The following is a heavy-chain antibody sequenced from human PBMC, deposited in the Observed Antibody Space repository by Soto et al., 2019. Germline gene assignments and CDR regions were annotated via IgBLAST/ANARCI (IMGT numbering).Heavy chain of an antibody. CDR2: INPNSGGT. Sequence: ASVKVSCKASGYTFTGYYMHGVRQAPGQGLEWMGWINPNSGGTNYAQKFQGWVTMTRDTSISTAYMELSRLRSDDTAVYYCSRWVVTATANYYFDYWGQGTLVTVSS. V-gene: IGHV1-2*04. J-gene: IGHJ4*02. D-gene: IGHD2-21*02. CDR3: SRWVVTATANYYFDY. CDR1: GYTFTGYY.